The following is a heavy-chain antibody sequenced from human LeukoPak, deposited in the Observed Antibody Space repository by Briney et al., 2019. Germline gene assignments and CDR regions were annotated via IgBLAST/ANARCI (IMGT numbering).Heavy chain of an antibody. CDR3: ARSLERYYDRSGYSV. V-gene: IGHV1-3*01. D-gene: IGHD3-22*01. CDR2: INAGNGNT. CDR1: GYTFTSYA. J-gene: IGHJ6*02. Sequence: ASVKVSCKASGYTFTSYAMQWVRQAPGQTLEWMGWINAGNGNTKYSQKFQGRVTITRDTSASTAYMELSSLRSEDTAVYYCARSLERYYDRSGYSVWDQGTTVTVSS.